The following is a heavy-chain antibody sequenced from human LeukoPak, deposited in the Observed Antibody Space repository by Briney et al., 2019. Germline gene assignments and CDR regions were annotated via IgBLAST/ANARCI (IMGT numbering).Heavy chain of an antibody. D-gene: IGHD3-22*01. J-gene: IGHJ6*02. CDR2: ISGSSGST. Sequence: GGSLRLSCAASGFTFSSYAMSWVRQAPGKGLEWVSVISGSSGSTYYADSVKGRFTISRDNSKNTLYLQMNSLRAEDTAVYYCAKKGRVVVVSYGMDVWGQGTTVTVSS. CDR1: GFTFSSYA. V-gene: IGHV3-23*01. CDR3: AKKGRVVVVSYGMDV.